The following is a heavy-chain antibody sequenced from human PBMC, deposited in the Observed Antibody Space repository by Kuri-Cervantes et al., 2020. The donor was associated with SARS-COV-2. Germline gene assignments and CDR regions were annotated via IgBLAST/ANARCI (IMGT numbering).Heavy chain of an antibody. V-gene: IGHV3-74*01. J-gene: IGHJ5*02. CDR2: FMSDGTSP. Sequence: GESLKISCAASGFTFGNYWMHWVRQAPGKGLVWVSRFMSDGTSPSYADSVRGRFTISRDSAKNTLYLQMNSLRADDTAVYYCAKSDWFDPWGQGTLVTVSS. CDR3: AKSDWFDP. CDR1: GFTFGNYW.